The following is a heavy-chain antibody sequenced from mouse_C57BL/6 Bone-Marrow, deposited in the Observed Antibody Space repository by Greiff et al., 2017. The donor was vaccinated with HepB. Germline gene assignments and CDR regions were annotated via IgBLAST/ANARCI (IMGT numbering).Heavy chain of an antibody. CDR1: GYSITSGYY. Sequence: DVKLQESGPGLVKPSQSLSLTCSVTGYSITSGYYWNWIRQFPGNKLEWMGYISYDGSNNYNPSLKNRISITRDTSKNQFFLKLNSVTTEDTATYYCASGGLRRSFAYWGQGTLVTVSA. V-gene: IGHV3-6*01. J-gene: IGHJ3*01. D-gene: IGHD2-4*01. CDR3: ASGGLRRSFAY. CDR2: ISYDGSN.